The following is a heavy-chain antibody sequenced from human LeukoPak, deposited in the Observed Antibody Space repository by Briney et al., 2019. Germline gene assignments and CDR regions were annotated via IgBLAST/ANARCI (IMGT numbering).Heavy chain of an antibody. J-gene: IGHJ3*02. CDR3: ARPYYDSSGYQTWAFDI. V-gene: IGHV1-69*13. Sequence: SVKVSCKASGGTFSSYAINWVRQAPGQGLEWMGGIIPIFGTANYAQKSQGRVTITADESTSTAYMELSSLRSEDTAVYYCARPYYDSSGYQTWAFDIWGQGTMVTVSS. CDR2: IIPIFGTA. D-gene: IGHD3-22*01. CDR1: GGTFSSYA.